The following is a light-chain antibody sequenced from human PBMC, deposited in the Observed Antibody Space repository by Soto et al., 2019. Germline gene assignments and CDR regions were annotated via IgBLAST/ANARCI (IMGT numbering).Light chain of an antibody. CDR1: QSISSW. V-gene: IGKV1-5*01. Sequence: DIQMTQSPSTLSASVGDRVTITCRASQSISSWLAWYQQKPGNAPKLLIYDASSLESGVPSRFSGSGSGTEFTLTISSLQPDDFATYYCQQYNSSFYTFGQGTKLEIK. J-gene: IGKJ2*01. CDR3: QQYNSSFYT. CDR2: DAS.